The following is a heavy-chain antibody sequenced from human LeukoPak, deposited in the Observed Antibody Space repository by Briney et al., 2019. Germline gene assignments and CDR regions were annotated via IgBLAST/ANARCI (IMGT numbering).Heavy chain of an antibody. Sequence: GGSLRLSCAASGFTFSSYAMSWVRQAPGKGLEWVSAISGSGGSTYYADSVKGRFTISRDNSKNTLYLQMNSLRAEDTAVYYCAKVDSGSGYYSGVVYEIDYWGQGTLVTVSS. CDR3: AKVDSGSGYYSGVVYEIDY. J-gene: IGHJ4*02. CDR1: GFTFSSYA. D-gene: IGHD3-22*01. V-gene: IGHV3-23*01. CDR2: ISGSGGST.